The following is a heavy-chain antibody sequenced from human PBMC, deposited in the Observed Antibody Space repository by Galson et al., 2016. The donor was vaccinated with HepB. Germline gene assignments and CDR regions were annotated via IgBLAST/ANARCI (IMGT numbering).Heavy chain of an antibody. CDR3: AGGLGATPLLDY. J-gene: IGHJ4*02. V-gene: IGHV3-33*05. Sequence: TFSSYGMHWVRQAPGKGLEWVAVISYDGSNKYYADSVKGRFTISRDNSRNTLYLQLNSLRVEDTAVYYCAGGLGATPLLDYWGQGARVSVAS. CDR2: ISYDGSNK. CDR1: TFSSYG. D-gene: IGHD1-26*01.